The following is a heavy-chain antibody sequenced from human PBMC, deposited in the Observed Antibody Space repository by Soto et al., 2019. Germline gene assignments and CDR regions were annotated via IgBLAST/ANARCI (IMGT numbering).Heavy chain of an antibody. CDR3: ARDHFNDYIWGSYRGQPEYYFDY. CDR1: GGSISSYY. V-gene: IGHV4-59*01. Sequence: PSETLSLTCTVSGGSISSYYWSWIRQPPGKGLEWIGYIYYSGSTNYNPSLKSRVTISVDTSKNQFSLKLSSVTAADTAVYYCARDHFNDYIWGSYRGQPEYYFDYWGQGTLVTVSS. D-gene: IGHD3-16*02. CDR2: IYYSGST. J-gene: IGHJ4*02.